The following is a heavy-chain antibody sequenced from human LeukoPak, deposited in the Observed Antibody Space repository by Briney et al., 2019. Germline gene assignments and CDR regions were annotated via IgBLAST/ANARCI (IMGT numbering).Heavy chain of an antibody. D-gene: IGHD2-2*02. Sequence: GGSLRLSCAASGFTFRRYAMSWVRQAPGKGLEWVSAISGSGDSTYYADSVKGRFIISRDNAQNTLYLQIHSLRAEDTAVYYCASLDIVVVPGAIHPDRWFDPWGQGTLVTVSS. CDR3: ASLDIVVVPGAIHPDRWFDP. CDR2: ISGSGDST. CDR1: GFTFRRYA. J-gene: IGHJ5*02. V-gene: IGHV3-23*01.